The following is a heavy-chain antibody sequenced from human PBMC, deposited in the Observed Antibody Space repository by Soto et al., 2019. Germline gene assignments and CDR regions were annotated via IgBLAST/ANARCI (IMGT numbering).Heavy chain of an antibody. CDR2: SIPISGTA. D-gene: IGHD2-2*01. CDR3: ARSQGSSTSLEIYYYYYYGMDV. CDR1: GGTFSSYA. J-gene: IGHJ6*02. V-gene: IGHV1-69*01. Sequence: QVQLVQSGAEVKKPGSSVKVSRKASGGTFSSYAISWVRQAPGQGLEWMGGSIPISGTANYAQKFQGRVTITADESTSTAYMELSSLRSEDTAVYYCARSQGSSTSLEIYYYYYYGMDVWGQGTTVTVSS.